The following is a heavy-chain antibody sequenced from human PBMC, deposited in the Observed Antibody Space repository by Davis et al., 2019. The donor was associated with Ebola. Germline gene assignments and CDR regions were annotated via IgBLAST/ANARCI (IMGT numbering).Heavy chain of an antibody. Sequence: LRLSCTVSGGSISSGTYYWSWIWQPAGKGLEWLGQIYTSGSTNYNPSLKSRVTISLDTSKNHFSLRVDSVTAADTAVYYCARRVGGTSNFDSWGQGILVTVSS. CDR1: GGSISSGTYY. J-gene: IGHJ4*02. D-gene: IGHD1-26*01. CDR2: IYTSGST. CDR3: ARRVGGTSNFDS. V-gene: IGHV4-61*09.